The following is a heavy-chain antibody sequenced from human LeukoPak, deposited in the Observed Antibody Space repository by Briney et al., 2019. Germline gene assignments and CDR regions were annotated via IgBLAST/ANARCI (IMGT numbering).Heavy chain of an antibody. J-gene: IGHJ3*02. CDR3: ARVPSHYDFWSGYYTEDAFDI. D-gene: IGHD3-3*01. CDR2: ISAYNGNT. V-gene: IGHV1-18*01. Sequence: ASVKVSCEASGYTFTSYGISWVRQAPGQGLEWMGWISAYNGNTNYAQKLQGRVTMTTDTSTSTAYMELRSLRSDDTAVYYCARVPSHYDFWSGYYTEDAFDIWGQGTMVTVSS. CDR1: GYTFTSYG.